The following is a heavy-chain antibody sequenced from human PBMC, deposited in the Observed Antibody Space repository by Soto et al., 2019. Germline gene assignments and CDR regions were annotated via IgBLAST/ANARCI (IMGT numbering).Heavy chain of an antibody. CDR3: ARDVSRQEWKWFYP. CDR1: VYTFTDHY. Sequence: APVKGSFKASVYTFTDHYINWLGQAPGHAPEYMGWIHPNSGETKYVEMFQGRVTMTRETSIRTAYLEMRRLTSDDTAVYYCARDVSRQEWKWFYPWG. D-gene: IGHD3-3*01. CDR2: IHPNSGET. V-gene: IGHV1-2*02. J-gene: IGHJ5*02.